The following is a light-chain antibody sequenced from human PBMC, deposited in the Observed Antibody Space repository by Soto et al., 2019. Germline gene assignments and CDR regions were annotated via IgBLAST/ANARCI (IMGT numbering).Light chain of an antibody. V-gene: IGLV2-14*01. J-gene: IGLJ2*01. CDR2: EVS. CDR3: SSNTSSSPPVV. Sequence: QSALTQPASVSGSPGQSITISCTGTSSDVGGYNYVSWYQQHPGKAHKLMIYEVSNRPSGVSNRFSGSKSGNTASLTISGLHAEDEADYYCSSNTSSSPPVVFGGGTKLTVL. CDR1: SSDVGGYNY.